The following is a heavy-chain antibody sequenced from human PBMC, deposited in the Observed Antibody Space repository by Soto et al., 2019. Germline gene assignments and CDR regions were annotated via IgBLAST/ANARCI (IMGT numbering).Heavy chain of an antibody. CDR3: ARSSSGWYQYNWFHP. D-gene: IGHD6-19*01. V-gene: IGHV1-3*01. CDR1: GNTVPNYA. J-gene: IGHJ5*02. CDR2: INGGNGNT. Sequence: ASVKVSCKASGNTVPNYAIHWVRQAPGQRLEWMGWINGGNGNTKYSQKFQGRVTITRDTSASTAYMELSSLRSEDTAVYYCARSSSGWYQYNWFHPWGQGTLVTVSS.